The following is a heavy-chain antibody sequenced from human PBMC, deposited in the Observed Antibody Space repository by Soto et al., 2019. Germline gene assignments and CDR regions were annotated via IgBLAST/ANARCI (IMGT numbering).Heavy chain of an antibody. CDR3: ARHSIYDFSWFDP. V-gene: IGHV4-59*08. CDR2: IYYSGST. CDR1: GGSISSYY. J-gene: IGHJ5*02. Sequence: SETLSLTCTVSGGSISSYYWSWIRQPPGKGLEWIGYIYYSGSTNYNPSLKSRVTISVDTSKNQFSLKLSSVTATDTAVYYCARHSIYDFSWFDPWGQGTLVTVSS. D-gene: IGHD3-3*01.